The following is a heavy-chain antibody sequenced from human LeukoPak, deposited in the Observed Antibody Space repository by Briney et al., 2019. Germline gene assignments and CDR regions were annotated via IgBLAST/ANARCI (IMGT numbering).Heavy chain of an antibody. V-gene: IGHV3-21*01. CDR2: ISSSSSYI. J-gene: IGHJ4*02. CDR1: GFSFRDYW. Sequence: GGSLRLSCAASGFSFRDYWMSWVRQAPGKGLEWVSSISSSSSYIYYADSVKGRFTISRDNAKNSLYLQMSSLRAEDTAVYYCAPSRPLFPLDYWGQGTLVTVSS. D-gene: IGHD3-10*01. CDR3: APSRPLFPLDY.